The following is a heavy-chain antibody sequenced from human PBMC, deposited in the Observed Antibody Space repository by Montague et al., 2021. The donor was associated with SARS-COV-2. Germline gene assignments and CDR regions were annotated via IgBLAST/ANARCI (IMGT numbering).Heavy chain of an antibody. CDR1: GFTFSTYW. J-gene: IGHJ3*02. D-gene: IGHD3-3*01. CDR2: INSDGSST. V-gene: IGHV3-74*01. Sequence: SLRLSCAASGFTFSTYWMHWVRQGPGKGLVWVSRINSDGSSTAYADSVKGRFTISRDNAKNTLYLQMNSLRAEDTAVYYCAREPDYDFWSGYSQDAFDIWGQGTVVNVSS. CDR3: AREPDYDFWSGYSQDAFDI.